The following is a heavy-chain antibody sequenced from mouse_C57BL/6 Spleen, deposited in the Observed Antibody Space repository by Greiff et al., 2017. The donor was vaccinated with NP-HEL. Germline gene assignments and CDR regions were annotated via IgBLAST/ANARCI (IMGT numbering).Heavy chain of an antibody. Sequence: QVQLKQSGAELVKPGASVKMSCKASGYTFTSYWITWVKQRPGQGLEWIGDIYPGSGSTNYNEKFKSKATLTVDTSSSTAYMQLSSLTSEDSAVYYCASHGNPWFAYWGQGTLVTVSA. V-gene: IGHV1-55*01. CDR3: ASHGNPWFAY. J-gene: IGHJ3*01. CDR1: GYTFTSYW. D-gene: IGHD2-1*01. CDR2: IYPGSGST.